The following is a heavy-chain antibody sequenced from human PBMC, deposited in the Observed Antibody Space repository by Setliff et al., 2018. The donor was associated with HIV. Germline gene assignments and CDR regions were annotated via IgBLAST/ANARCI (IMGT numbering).Heavy chain of an antibody. CDR1: GFTFSIYP. CDR2: INSGSETI. CDR3: ARGRCSGGNCYFDY. Sequence: GGSLRLSCVGSGFTFSIYPMNWVRQAPGKRLEWVAYINSGSETIYFGDSVKGRFMISRDNAENSLFLEMNSLRDDDTAVYYCARGRCSGGNCYFDYWGQGTLVTVSS. J-gene: IGHJ4*02. D-gene: IGHD2-15*01. V-gene: IGHV3-48*02.